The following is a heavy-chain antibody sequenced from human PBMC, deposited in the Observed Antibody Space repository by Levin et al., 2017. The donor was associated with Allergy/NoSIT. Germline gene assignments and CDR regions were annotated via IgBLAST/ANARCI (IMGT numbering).Heavy chain of an antibody. CDR1: GGSISSYY. CDR3: AAQWLGYFDY. D-gene: IGHD6-19*01. Sequence: SETLSLTCTVSGGSISSYYWSWIRQPPGKGLEWIGYIYYSGSTNYNPSLKSRVTISVDTSKNQFSLKLSSVTAADTAVYYCAAQWLGYFDYWGQGTLVTVSS. V-gene: IGHV4-59*01. CDR2: IYYSGST. J-gene: IGHJ4*02.